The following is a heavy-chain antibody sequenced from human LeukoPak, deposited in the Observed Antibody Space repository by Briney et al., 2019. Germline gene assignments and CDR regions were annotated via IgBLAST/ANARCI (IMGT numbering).Heavy chain of an antibody. CDR2: ISGSASTI. CDR1: GFTFSSYE. D-gene: IGHD3-10*01. Sequence: GGSLRLSCAASGFTFSSYEMNWVRQAPGKGLEWVSYISGSASTIYYADSMKGRFTISRDNAKNSLYLQMNSLRAEDTAVYYCARDRYYGSGIWDYWGQGSLVTVSS. J-gene: IGHJ4*02. CDR3: ARDRYYGSGIWDY. V-gene: IGHV3-48*03.